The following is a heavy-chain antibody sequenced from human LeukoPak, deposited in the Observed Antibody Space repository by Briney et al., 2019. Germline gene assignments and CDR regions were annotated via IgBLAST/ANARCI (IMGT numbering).Heavy chain of an antibody. CDR2: IYHSGST. CDR1: GGSISSGGYY. V-gene: IGHV4-30-2*01. J-gene: IGHJ3*02. CDR3: ARANLLAYCGGDCSNDAFDI. D-gene: IGHD2-21*01. Sequence: PSQTLSLTCTVSGGSISSGGYYWSWIRQPPGKGLEWIGYIYHSGSTYYNPSLKSRVTISVDRSKNQFSLKLSSVTAADTAVYYCARANLLAYCGGDCSNDAFDIWGQGTMVTVSS.